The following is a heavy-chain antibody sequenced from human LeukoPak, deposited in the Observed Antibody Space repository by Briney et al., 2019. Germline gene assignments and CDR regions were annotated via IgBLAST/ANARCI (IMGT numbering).Heavy chain of an antibody. CDR3: ARVRGYCSSTSCSNWFDP. CDR2: INTDGSST. CDR1: GFTFSSYW. Sequence: GGSLRLSCAASGFTFSSYWMHWVRQAPGKGLVWVSRINTDGSSTSYADSVKGRFTISRDNAKNTLYLQMNSLRAEDTAVHYCARVRGYCSSTSCSNWFDPWGQGTLVTVSS. J-gene: IGHJ5*02. V-gene: IGHV3-74*01. D-gene: IGHD2-2*01.